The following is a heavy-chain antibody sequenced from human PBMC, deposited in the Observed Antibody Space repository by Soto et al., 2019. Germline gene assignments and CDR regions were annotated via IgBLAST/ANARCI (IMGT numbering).Heavy chain of an antibody. J-gene: IGHJ6*02. CDR3: AGERSALPGARDAMDV. Sequence: EVRLVESGGGLVKPGGSLRVSCAASGFNFNTYSMNWVRQAPGKGLEWVSFISGSGGYKYYADSVRGRFTISRDNDKKSVYLEMNSLTADDSAVYFCAGERSALPGARDAMDVWGQGTTVTVSS. CDR2: ISGSGGYK. CDR1: GFNFNTYS. D-gene: IGHD1-26*01. V-gene: IGHV3-21*02.